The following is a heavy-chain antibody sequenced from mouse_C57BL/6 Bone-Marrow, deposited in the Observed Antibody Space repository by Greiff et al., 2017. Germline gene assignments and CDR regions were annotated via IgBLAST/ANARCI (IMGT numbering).Heavy chain of an antibody. D-gene: IGHD2-4*01. J-gene: IGHJ2*01. Sequence: QVQLKESGPELVKPGASVKISCKASGYAFSSSWMNWVKQRPGKGLEWIGRIYPGDGGTNYNGKFKGKATLTADKSSSTAYMQLSSLTSEDSAVYFCAREWDYDGLDYWGQGTTLTVSS. CDR1: GYAFSSSW. V-gene: IGHV1-82*01. CDR3: AREWDYDGLDY. CDR2: IYPGDGGT.